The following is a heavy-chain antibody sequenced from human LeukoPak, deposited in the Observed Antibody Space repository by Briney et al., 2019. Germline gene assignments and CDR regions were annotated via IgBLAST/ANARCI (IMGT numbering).Heavy chain of an antibody. D-gene: IGHD3-10*01. CDR1: GYTFTSYY. J-gene: IGHJ5*02. CDR2: INPSGGST. Sequence: GASVTVSCKASGYTFTSYYMHWVRQPPGQGLEWMGIINPSGGSTSYAQKFQGRVTMTRDTSTSTVYMELSSLRSEDTAVYYCAGGQMVRGVLNWFDPWGQGTLVTVSS. V-gene: IGHV1-46*01. CDR3: AGGQMVRGVLNWFDP.